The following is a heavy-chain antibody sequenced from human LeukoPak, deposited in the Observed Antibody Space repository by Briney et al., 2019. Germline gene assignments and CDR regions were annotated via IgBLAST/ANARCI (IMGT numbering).Heavy chain of an antibody. CDR2: ISSSGSTI. J-gene: IGHJ4*02. Sequence: GGSLRLSCAASGFTFSSYEMNWVRQAPGKGLEWVSYISSSGSTIYYADSVKGRFTISRDNAKNSLYLQMNSLRAEDTAVYYCARGSLERYFDWLRIFDYWGQGTLVTVSS. CDR1: GFTFSSYE. V-gene: IGHV3-48*03. CDR3: ARGSLERYFDWLRIFDY. D-gene: IGHD3-9*01.